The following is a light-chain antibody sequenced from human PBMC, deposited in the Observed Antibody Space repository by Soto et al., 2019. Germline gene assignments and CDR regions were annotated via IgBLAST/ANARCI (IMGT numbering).Light chain of an antibody. CDR3: QRSYRIPDT. Sequence: DIQMTQSPSSLSASVGDRVTITCRASQSISSYLNWYQQKPGEAPKLLIYGMSNLQGGVPSRFSGRGSGTDFTLTISRLQPEDFATYSCQRSYRIPDTFGQGTKLEIK. V-gene: IGKV1-39*01. CDR1: QSISSY. J-gene: IGKJ2*01. CDR2: GMS.